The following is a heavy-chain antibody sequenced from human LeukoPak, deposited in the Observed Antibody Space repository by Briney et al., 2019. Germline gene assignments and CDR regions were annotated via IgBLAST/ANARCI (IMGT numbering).Heavy chain of an antibody. J-gene: IGHJ4*02. Sequence: GGSLRLSCEVSGFTFSNYWMMWVRQAPGKGLEWVASIDEDGSETNYVDSVKGRFTISRDNAKNSLYLQMNSLRVEDTAVYYCARGGAARPDFWGQGTLVTVSS. CDR1: GFTFSNYW. CDR3: ARGGAARPDF. V-gene: IGHV3-7*01. CDR2: IDEDGSET. D-gene: IGHD6-6*01.